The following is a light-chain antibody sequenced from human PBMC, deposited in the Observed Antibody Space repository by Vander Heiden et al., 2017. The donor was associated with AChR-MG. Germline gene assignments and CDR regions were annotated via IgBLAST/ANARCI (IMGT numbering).Light chain of an antibody. J-gene: IGLJ3*02. CDR2: EGT. CDR3: CSYAGSRHWL. V-gene: IGLV2-23*01. Sequence: QSALTQPASVSGSPGQSITISCTGTSSDVGSYNLVSWYQQHPGKAPKFLIYEGTKRPSGVSNRFSASKSGNTASLTIYGLQPEDEADYSCCSYAGSRHWLFGGGTRLTVL. CDR1: SSDVGSYNL.